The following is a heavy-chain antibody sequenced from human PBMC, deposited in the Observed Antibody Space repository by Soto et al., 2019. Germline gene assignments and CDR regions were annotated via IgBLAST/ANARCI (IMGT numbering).Heavy chain of an antibody. J-gene: IGHJ4*02. CDR1: GYTFTGYY. D-gene: IGHD6-6*01. V-gene: IGHV1-2*02. CDR2: INPTSGVT. Sequence: QVQLVQSGAEVKKPGASVKVSCKASGYTFTGYYIHWVRQAPGQGLEWMGWINPTSGVTSYAQKFRGRVTMTRDTSISTAYMDLRSLRSDDTAVFFCARGPIAAHIDYWGQGTLVTVSS. CDR3: ARGPIAAHIDY.